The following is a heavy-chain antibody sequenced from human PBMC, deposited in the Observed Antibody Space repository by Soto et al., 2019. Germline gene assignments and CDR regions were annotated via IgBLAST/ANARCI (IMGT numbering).Heavy chain of an antibody. V-gene: IGHV3-48*02. CDR2: ISTTSSSI. D-gene: IGHD3-3*01. CDR1: GFTFSSYS. Sequence: GGSLRLSCAASGFTFSSYSMNWVRQAPGKGLEWISYISTTSSSIYYADSVKGRFTISRDNAKNSLFLQMNSLRDEDTAVYYCERKGVAFDYWGQGALVTVSS. CDR3: ERKGVAFDY. J-gene: IGHJ4*02.